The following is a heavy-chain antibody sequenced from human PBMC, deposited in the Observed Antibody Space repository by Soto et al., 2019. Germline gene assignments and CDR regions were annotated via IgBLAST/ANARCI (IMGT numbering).Heavy chain of an antibody. CDR1: GYTFTSYA. V-gene: IGHV1-3*01. J-gene: IGHJ5*02. CDR3: ARVGVYGDYDWFDP. D-gene: IGHD4-17*01. CDR2: INAGNGNT. Sequence: VKVSCKASGYTFTSYAMHWVRQAPGQRLEWMGWINAGNGNTKYSQKFQGRVTITRDTSASTAYMELSSLRSEDTAVYYCARVGVYGDYDWFDPWGQGTLVTVSS.